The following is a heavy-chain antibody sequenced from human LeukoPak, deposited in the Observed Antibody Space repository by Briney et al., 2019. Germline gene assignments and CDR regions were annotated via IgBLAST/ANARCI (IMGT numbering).Heavy chain of an antibody. CDR3: ARDESSGSLHFDY. CDR1: GFTFSNFG. J-gene: IGHJ4*02. CDR2: IWFDGSNK. V-gene: IGHV3-33*01. D-gene: IGHD3-10*01. Sequence: GGSLRLSCAASGFTFSNFGTHWVRQAPGKGLEWVAVIWFDGSNKYYADSVKGRFTISRDNSKNTLYLQMDSLRAEDTALYYCARDESSGSLHFDYWGQGTLVTVSS.